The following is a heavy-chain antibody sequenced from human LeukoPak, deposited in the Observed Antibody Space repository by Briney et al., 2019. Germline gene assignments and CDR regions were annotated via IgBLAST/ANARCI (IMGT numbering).Heavy chain of an antibody. CDR2: ISSSSSYI. V-gene: IGHV3-21*01. D-gene: IGHD5-12*01. J-gene: IGHJ5*02. Sequence: GGSLRLSCAASGFTFSSYSMNWVRQAPGKGLEWVSSISSSSSYIYYADSVKGRFTISRDNAKNSLYLQMNSLRAEDTDVYYCARDKSGYDFGNWFDLWGQGTLVTVSS. CDR3: ARDKSGYDFGNWFDL. CDR1: GFTFSSYS.